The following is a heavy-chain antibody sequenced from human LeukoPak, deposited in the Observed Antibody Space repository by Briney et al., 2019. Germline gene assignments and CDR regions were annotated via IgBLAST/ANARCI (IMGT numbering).Heavy chain of an antibody. CDR3: ARARYDYVWGSYRYYFDY. CDR1: GGSISSGDYY. D-gene: IGHD3-16*02. V-gene: IGHV4-30-4*01. Sequence: SETLSLTCTVSGGSISSGDYYWSWIRQPPGKGLEWIGYIYYSRSTYYNPSLKSRVTISVDTSKNQFSLKLSSVTAADTAVYYCARARYDYVWGSYRYYFDYWGQGTLVTVSS. CDR2: IYYSRST. J-gene: IGHJ4*02.